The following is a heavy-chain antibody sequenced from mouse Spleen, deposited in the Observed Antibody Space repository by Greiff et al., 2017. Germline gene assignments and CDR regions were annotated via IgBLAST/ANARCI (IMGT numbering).Heavy chain of an antibody. V-gene: IGHV1-26*01. Sequence: EVKLVESGPDLVKPGASVKISCKASGYSFTGYYMHWVKQSHGKSLEWIGRVNPNNGGTSYNQKFKGKAILTVDKSSSTAYMELRSLTSEDSAVYYCASPLITTVVAPDYWGQGTTLTVSS. J-gene: IGHJ2*01. CDR3: ASPLITTVVAPDY. CDR1: GYSFTGYY. CDR2: VNPNNGGT. D-gene: IGHD1-1*01.